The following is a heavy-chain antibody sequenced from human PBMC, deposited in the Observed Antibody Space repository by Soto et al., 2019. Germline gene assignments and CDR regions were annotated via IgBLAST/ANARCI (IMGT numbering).Heavy chain of an antibody. CDR2: IWYDGSNK. Sequence: QVQLVESGGGVVQPGRSLRLSCAASGFTFSSYGMHWVRQAPGKGLEWVAVIWYDGSNKYYADSVKGRFTISRDNSQNTVYLQMNSLQAEDTDVYYCARADDSCGYYSPREVDSWGQGTLVTVSS. CDR3: ARADDSCGYYSPREVDS. V-gene: IGHV3-33*01. D-gene: IGHD3-22*01. J-gene: IGHJ4*02. CDR1: GFTFSSYG.